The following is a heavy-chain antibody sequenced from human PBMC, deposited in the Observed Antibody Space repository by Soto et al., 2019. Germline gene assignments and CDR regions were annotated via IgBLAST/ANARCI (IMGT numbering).Heavy chain of an antibody. V-gene: IGHV3-23*01. J-gene: IGHJ4*02. CDR1: GFTFSSYA. CDR2: VSGDGGDT. D-gene: IGHD2-2*01. CDR3: ARRSTSCCQNFDC. Sequence: ESGGGLVQPGGSLRLSCAASGFTFSSYAMNWVRQAPGKGREWVSAVSGDGGDTYYADSVKGRFTISRDNSKNTLFLQMNGLRVEDTAVYYCARRSTSCCQNFDCWGQGTLVTVSS.